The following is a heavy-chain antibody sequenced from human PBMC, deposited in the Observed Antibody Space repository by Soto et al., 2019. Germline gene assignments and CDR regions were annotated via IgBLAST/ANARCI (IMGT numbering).Heavy chain of an antibody. Sequence: HLGGSLRLACAASGFRFSSYGMHWVRQAPGKGLEWVAVIYYDGSHKYYADSVKGRFTISRDNSKNTLYLQMNSLRAEDTAVYYCARVRSSGWGVDYYYYNGMDVWGQGTTVTVSS. D-gene: IGHD6-19*01. CDR3: ARVRSSGWGVDYYYYNGMDV. CDR2: IYYDGSHK. V-gene: IGHV3-33*01. CDR1: GFRFSSYG. J-gene: IGHJ6*02.